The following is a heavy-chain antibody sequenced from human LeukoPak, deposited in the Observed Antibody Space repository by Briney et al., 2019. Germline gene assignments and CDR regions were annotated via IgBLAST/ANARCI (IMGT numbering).Heavy chain of an antibody. D-gene: IGHD4-17*01. CDR3: TTDALTVTYFDY. J-gene: IGHJ4*02. V-gene: IGHV3-15*01. CDR1: GFTFSHAW. Sequence: PGGSLRLSCAASGFTFSHAWMSWVRQAPGKGLEWVGRIKSKTDGGTTDYAAPVKGRFTISRDDSKNTLYLQMNSLKTEDTAVYYCTTDALTVTYFDYWGQGTLVTVSS. CDR2: IKSKTDGGTT.